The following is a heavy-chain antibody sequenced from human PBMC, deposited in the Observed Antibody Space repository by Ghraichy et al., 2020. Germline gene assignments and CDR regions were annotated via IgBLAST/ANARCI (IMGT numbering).Heavy chain of an antibody. Sequence: SVKVSCKASGGTFSNYAFSWVRQAPGQELEWMGGVVPLSGAADYAQKFQGRVTMTADRSTSTAYMELTSLRSEDTAVYYCAREGIVVVPSSVRSGSRHFYYYMDVWGQGTTVTVSS. D-gene: IGHD2-2*01. CDR2: VVPLSGAA. CDR3: AREGIVVVPSSVRSGSRHFYYYMDV. CDR1: GGTFSNYA. J-gene: IGHJ6*03. V-gene: IGHV1-69*13.